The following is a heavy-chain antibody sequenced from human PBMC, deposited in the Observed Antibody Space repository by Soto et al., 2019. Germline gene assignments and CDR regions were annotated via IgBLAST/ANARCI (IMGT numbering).Heavy chain of an antibody. J-gene: IGHJ4*02. CDR3: AMEYCSSTSCYRDY. V-gene: IGHV1-69*02. Sequence: QVQLVQSGAEVKKPGSSVKVSCKASGGTFSSYTISWVRQAPGQGLEWMGRIIPILGIANYAQKFQGRVTITADKSTSTAYMELSTLRPEYTAVYYCAMEYCSSTSCYRDYWGQGTLVTVSS. D-gene: IGHD2-2*02. CDR1: GGTFSSYT. CDR2: IIPILGIA.